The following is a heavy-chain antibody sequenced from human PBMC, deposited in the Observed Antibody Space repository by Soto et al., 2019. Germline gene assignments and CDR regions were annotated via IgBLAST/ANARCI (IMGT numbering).Heavy chain of an antibody. J-gene: IGHJ6*02. D-gene: IGHD6-19*01. CDR3: ARDADASGWYHYGMDV. CDR2: IKQDGSEK. Sequence: EVQLVESGGGLVQPGGSLRLSCAASGFTLSSYWMNWVRQDPGKGLEWVANIKQDGSEKYYVDSVKGRFIISRDNAKNSLYLHMNSLRAEDTAVYYCARDADASGWYHYGMDVWGQGTMVTVSS. V-gene: IGHV3-7*01. CDR1: GFTLSSYW.